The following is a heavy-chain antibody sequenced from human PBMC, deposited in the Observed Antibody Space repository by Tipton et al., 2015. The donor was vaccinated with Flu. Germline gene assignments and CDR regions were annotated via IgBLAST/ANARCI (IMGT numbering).Heavy chain of an antibody. Sequence: SLRLSCAASGFTSSSYAMHWVRQAPGKGLEWVANINQDGSEKYYVDSVKGRFTISRDNGKNSLYLQMNSLRAEDTAVYYCAREEGHYYDSSGFFDYWGQGTLVTVSS. CDR1: GFTSSSYA. V-gene: IGHV3-7*01. D-gene: IGHD3-22*01. CDR2: INQDGSEK. J-gene: IGHJ4*02. CDR3: AREEGHYYDSSGFFDY.